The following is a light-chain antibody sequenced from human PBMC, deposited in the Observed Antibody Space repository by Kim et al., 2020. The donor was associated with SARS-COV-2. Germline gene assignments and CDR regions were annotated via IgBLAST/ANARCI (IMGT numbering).Light chain of an antibody. Sequence: ALGETATLSGGASQSVNRNFLGWYQQKGGEAPRLLIYGATSRATGTPDRCSASGSGTECTLTVNGLEPEDFAVYFCHQYGNSPFSFGPATKVYIK. CDR1: QSVNRNF. CDR2: GAT. J-gene: IGKJ3*01. CDR3: HQYGNSPFS. V-gene: IGKV3-20*01.